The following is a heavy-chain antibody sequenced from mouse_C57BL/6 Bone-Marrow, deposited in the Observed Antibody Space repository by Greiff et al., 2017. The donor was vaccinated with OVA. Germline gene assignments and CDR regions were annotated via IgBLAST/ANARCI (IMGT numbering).Heavy chain of an antibody. V-gene: IGHV1-55*01. J-gene: IGHJ3*01. CDR3: ARGGGLYDGYPTWFAY. CDR1: GYTFTSYW. Sequence: QVQLKQPGAELVKPGASVKMSCKASGYTFTSYWITWVKQRPGQGLEWIGDIYPGSGSTNYNEKFKSKATLTVDTSSSTAYMQLSSLTSEDSAVYYCARGGGLYDGYPTWFAYWGQGTLVTVSA. D-gene: IGHD2-3*01. CDR2: IYPGSGST.